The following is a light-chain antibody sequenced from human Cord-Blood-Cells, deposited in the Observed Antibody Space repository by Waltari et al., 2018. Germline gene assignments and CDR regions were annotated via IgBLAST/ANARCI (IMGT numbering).Light chain of an antibody. Sequence: QSALTQPASVSGSPGQSITISCTGTSRDVGGYHYVSWYQQHPGKAPKLMIYAVSKRPSGVSNRFSGSKSGNTASLTISGLQAEDEADYYCSSYTSSSTGWVFGGGTKLTVL. CDR1: SRDVGGYHY. CDR3: SSYTSSSTGWV. V-gene: IGLV2-14*01. J-gene: IGLJ3*02. CDR2: AVS.